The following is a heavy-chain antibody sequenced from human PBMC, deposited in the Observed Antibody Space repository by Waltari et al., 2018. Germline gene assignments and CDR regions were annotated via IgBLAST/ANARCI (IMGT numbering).Heavy chain of an antibody. CDR3: TTDRLSSGYFDFDY. J-gene: IGHJ4*02. CDR2: IKSKTDGGTT. D-gene: IGHD3-22*01. V-gene: IGHV3-15*07. CDR1: GFTFSNAW. Sequence: EVQLVESGGGLVKPGGSLRLSCAASGFTFSNAWMNWVRQAPGKGLEWVGRIKSKTDGGTTDYAAPVKGRFTISRDDSKNTLYLQMNSLKTEDTAVYYCTTDRLSSGYFDFDYWGQGTLVTVSS.